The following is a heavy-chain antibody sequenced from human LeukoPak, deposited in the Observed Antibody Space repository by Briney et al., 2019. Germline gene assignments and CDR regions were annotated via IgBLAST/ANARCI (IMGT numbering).Heavy chain of an antibody. Sequence: GGSLRLSCAASGFTFRTYAMTWVRQAPGKGLEWVSGISESGGSTYYVDSVKGRFTISRDNSKNTLYLQMNSLRADDTAVHYCARGIKSPDNWGQGTLVTVSS. CDR1: GFTFRTYA. J-gene: IGHJ4*02. V-gene: IGHV3-23*01. CDR2: ISESGGST. CDR3: ARGIKSPDN.